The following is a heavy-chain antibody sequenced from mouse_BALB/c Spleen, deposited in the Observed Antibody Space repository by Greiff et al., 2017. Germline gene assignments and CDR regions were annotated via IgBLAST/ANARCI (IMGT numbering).Heavy chain of an antibody. CDR2: IWGDGST. Sequence: VQLVESGPGLVAPSQSLSITCTASGFSFTGYGVNWVRQPPGKGLEWLGMIWGDGSTDYYSALKSRLSISKDNSTSQVFLKMNSLQTDDTARYYSAIDTYYGNYYAMDYWGQGTSVTVSS. J-gene: IGHJ4*01. CDR1: GFSFTGYG. V-gene: IGHV2-6-7*01. CDR3: AIDTYYGNYYAMDY. D-gene: IGHD2-10*01.